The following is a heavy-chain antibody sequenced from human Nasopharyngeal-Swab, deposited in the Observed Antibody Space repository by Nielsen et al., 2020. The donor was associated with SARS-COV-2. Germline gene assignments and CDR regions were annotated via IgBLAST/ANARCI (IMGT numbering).Heavy chain of an antibody. Sequence: SETLSLTCTVSGGSISSGGYYWSWIRQHPGKGLEWIGYTYYSGSTYYNPSLKSRVTISVDTSKNQFSLKLSSVTAADTAVYYCARSERYDYVWGSYRLPHSEYYFDYWGQGTLVTVSS. CDR1: GGSISSGGYY. J-gene: IGHJ4*02. V-gene: IGHV4-31*03. CDR2: TYYSGST. D-gene: IGHD3-16*02. CDR3: ARSERYDYVWGSYRLPHSEYYFDY.